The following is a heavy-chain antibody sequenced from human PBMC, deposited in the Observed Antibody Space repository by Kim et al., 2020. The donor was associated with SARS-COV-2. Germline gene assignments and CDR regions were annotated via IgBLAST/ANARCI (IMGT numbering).Heavy chain of an antibody. CDR3: ARQTNSGWSQGFDY. CDR2: INSDGSST. Sequence: GFTFSGYWMHWVRQAPGKGLVWVSRINSDGSSTSYADSVKGRFTISRDNAKNTLYLQMNSLRAEDTAVYYCARQTNSGWSQGFDYWGQGTLAT. V-gene: IGHV3-74*01. CDR1: GFTFSGYW. D-gene: IGHD6-19*01. J-gene: IGHJ4*02.